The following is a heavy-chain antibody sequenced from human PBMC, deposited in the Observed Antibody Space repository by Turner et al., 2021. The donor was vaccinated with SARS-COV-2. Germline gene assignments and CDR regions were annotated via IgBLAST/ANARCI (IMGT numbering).Heavy chain of an antibody. D-gene: IGHD6-13*01. CDR1: GFTVSSNY. Sequence: EVQLVESGGGLVQPGGSLRLSRAASGFTVSSNYMSWVRQAPGKGLEWVSVIYSGGSTYYADSVKGRFTISRHNSKNTLYLQMNSLRAEDTAVYYCASSSGYSGSWYLKHWGQGTLVTVSS. J-gene: IGHJ4*02. CDR2: IYSGGST. CDR3: ASSSGYSGSWYLKH. V-gene: IGHV3-53*04.